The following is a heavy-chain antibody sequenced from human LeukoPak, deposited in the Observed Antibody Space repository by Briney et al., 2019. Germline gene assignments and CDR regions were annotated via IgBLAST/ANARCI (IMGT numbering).Heavy chain of an antibody. J-gene: IGHJ5*02. CDR2: INHSGST. Sequence: PSETLSLTCAVYGGSFSGYYWSWIRQPPGKGLEWIGEINHSGSTNYMPSLKSRVTISVDTSKNQFSLKLSSVTAADTAVYYCARDPGTKPWGQGTLVTVSS. CDR3: ARDPGTKP. D-gene: IGHD3-10*01. CDR1: GGSFSGYY. V-gene: IGHV4-34*01.